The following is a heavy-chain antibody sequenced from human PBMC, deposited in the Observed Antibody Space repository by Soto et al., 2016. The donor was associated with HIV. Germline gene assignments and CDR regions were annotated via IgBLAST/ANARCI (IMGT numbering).Heavy chain of an antibody. CDR1: KFTFSTYA. Sequence: EVQLLESGGGLVQPGGSLRLSCAASKFTFSTYAMSWVRQAPGKGLEWVTFIRSKAHGGTTEYAASVKGRFTISRDNSESIAYLQMNSLKIEDTAVYYCVKDRYGSGHHAFDIWGQGHWSPSLQ. CDR2: IRSKAHGGTT. V-gene: IGHV3-49*04. D-gene: IGHD3-10*01. J-gene: IGHJ3*02. CDR3: VKDRYGSGHHAFDI.